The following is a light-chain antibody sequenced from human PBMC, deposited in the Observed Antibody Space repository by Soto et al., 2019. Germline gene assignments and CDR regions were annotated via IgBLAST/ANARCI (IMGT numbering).Light chain of an antibody. J-gene: IGLJ2*01. CDR1: TSDIGGYKY. Sequence: QSALTQPASVSGSPGQSITISCTGTTSDIGGYKYVSWYQHHPGKAPKLMIYDVSNRPSGVSTRFSGSKSGNTASLTISGLQAEDEAYYYCSSYTSSSTLVFGGGTKLTVL. CDR3: SSYTSSSTLV. V-gene: IGLV2-14*03. CDR2: DVS.